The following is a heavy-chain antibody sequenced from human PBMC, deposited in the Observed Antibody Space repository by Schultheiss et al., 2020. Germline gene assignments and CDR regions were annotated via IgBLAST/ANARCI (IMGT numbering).Heavy chain of an antibody. CDR2: IYYSGST. CDR1: GGSISSSSYY. V-gene: IGHV4-39*01. CDR3: ARRNTAMAHFDY. D-gene: IGHD5-18*01. Sequence: SETLSLTCTVSGGSISSSSYYWGWIRQPPGKGLEWIGSIYYSGSTYYNPSLKSRVTISVDTSKNQFSLKLSSVTAADTAVYYCARRNTAMAHFDYWGQGTLVNVSS. J-gene: IGHJ4*02.